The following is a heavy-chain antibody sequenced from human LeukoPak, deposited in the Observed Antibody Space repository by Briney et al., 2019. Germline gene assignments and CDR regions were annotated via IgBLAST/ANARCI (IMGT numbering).Heavy chain of an antibody. D-gene: IGHD3-9*01. J-gene: IGHJ4*02. CDR3: ARGNPNYDILTGFDY. CDR1: GGTFSSYA. V-gene: IGHV1-69*01. CDR2: IIPIFGTA. Sequence: SVKVSCKASGGTFSSYAISWVRQAPGQGLEWMGGIIPIFGTANYAQKFQGRVTITADESTSTAYMELSSLRSEDTAVYYCARGNPNYDILTGFDYWGQGTLVTASS.